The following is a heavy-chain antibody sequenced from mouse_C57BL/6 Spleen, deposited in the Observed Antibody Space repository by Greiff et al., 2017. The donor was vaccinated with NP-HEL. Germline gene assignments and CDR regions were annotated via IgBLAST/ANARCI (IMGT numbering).Heavy chain of an antibody. Sequence: EVKLVESGGGLVKPGGSLKLSCAASGFTFSDYGMHWVRQAPEKGLEWVAYISSGSSTIYYADTVKGRFTISRDNDKNTLFLQMTSLRSEDTAMYYCARDPGDYFDYWGQGTTLTVSS. CDR1: GFTFSDYG. CDR2: ISSGSSTI. J-gene: IGHJ2*01. V-gene: IGHV5-17*01. D-gene: IGHD4-1*01. CDR3: ARDPGDYFDY.